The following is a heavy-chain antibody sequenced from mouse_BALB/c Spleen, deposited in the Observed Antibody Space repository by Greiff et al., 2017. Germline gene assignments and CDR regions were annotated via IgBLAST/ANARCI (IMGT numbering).Heavy chain of an antibody. J-gene: IGHJ4*01. Sequence: VQLQQSGPGLVAPSQSLSITCTVSGFSLTGYGVNWVRQPPGKGLEWLGMIWGDGSTDYNSALKSRLSICKDNSKSQVFLKMNSLQTDDTARYYCARGPLWGGAMDYWGQGTSVTVSS. CDR2: IWGDGST. V-gene: IGHV2-6-7*01. CDR3: ARGPLWGGAMDY. D-gene: IGHD1-1*02. CDR1: GFSLTGYG.